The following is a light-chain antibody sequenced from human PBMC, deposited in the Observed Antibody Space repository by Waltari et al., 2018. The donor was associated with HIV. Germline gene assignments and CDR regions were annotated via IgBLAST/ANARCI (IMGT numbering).Light chain of an antibody. CDR2: WAS. CDR3: HQYYSTPWT. J-gene: IGKJ1*01. V-gene: IGKV4-1*01. Sequence: DIEKTKYPDSLVVSQGERDTINRNSRQNILYRSNNKNCLAWYQQKPGQPPKLLTYWASTRESGVPDRFSGSGSGRDFTLTISSLQAEDVAVYYCHQYYSTPWTFGQGTKVEIK. CDR1: QNILYRSNNKNC.